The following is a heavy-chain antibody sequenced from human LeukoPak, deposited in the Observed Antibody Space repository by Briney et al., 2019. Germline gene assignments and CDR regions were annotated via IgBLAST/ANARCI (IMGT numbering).Heavy chain of an antibody. Sequence: PSETLSLTCAVYGGSFSGYYWSWIRQPPGKGLEWIGEINHSGSTNYNPSLKSRVTISVDTSKNRFSLKLSSVTAADTAVYYCARDLDYYDNGSWFDPWGQGTLVTVSS. J-gene: IGHJ5*02. D-gene: IGHD3-22*01. CDR2: INHSGST. V-gene: IGHV4-34*01. CDR1: GGSFSGYY. CDR3: ARDLDYYDNGSWFDP.